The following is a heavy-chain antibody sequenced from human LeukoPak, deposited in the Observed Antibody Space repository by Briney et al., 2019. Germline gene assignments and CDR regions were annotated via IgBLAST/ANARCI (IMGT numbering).Heavy chain of an antibody. V-gene: IGHV4-39*07. CDR1: GGSISSSSYY. CDR3: VRGLLVLGFYFYYYMDV. CDR2: IYYSGST. D-gene: IGHD6-13*01. J-gene: IGHJ6*03. Sequence: SETLSLTCTVSGGSISSSSYYWGWIRQPPGKGLEWIGSIYYSGSTYYNPSLKSRVTISVDTSKNQFSLNLSSVTAADTAVYYCVRGLLVLGFYFYYYMDVWGKGTTVTVSS.